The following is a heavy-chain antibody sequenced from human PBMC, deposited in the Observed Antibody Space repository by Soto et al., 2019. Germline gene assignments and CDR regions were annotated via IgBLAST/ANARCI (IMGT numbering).Heavy chain of an antibody. CDR1: GFTFSNAW. CDR3: TTEVTIFGVVIEYFQH. CDR2: IKSKTDGGTT. J-gene: IGHJ1*01. D-gene: IGHD3-3*01. Sequence: GGSLRLSCAASGFTFSNAWMNWVRQAPGKGLEWVGRIKSKTDGGTTDYAAPVKGRFTISRDDSKNTLYLQMNSLKTEDTAVYYCTTEVTIFGVVIEYFQHWGQGTLVTVSS. V-gene: IGHV3-15*07.